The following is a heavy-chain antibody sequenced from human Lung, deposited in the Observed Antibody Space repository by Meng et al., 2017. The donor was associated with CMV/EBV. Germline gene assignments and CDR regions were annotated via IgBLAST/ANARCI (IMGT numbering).Heavy chain of an antibody. CDR3: ARGSSSSYYYYGMDV. Sequence: ESXKISXAASGFTFSSYSMNWVRQAPGKGLEWVSSISSSSSYIYYADSVKGRFTISRDNAKNSLYLQMNSLRAEDTAVYYCARGSSSSYYYYGMDVWGQGTXVTVSS. D-gene: IGHD6-6*01. J-gene: IGHJ6*02. V-gene: IGHV3-21*01. CDR2: ISSSSSYI. CDR1: GFTFSSYS.